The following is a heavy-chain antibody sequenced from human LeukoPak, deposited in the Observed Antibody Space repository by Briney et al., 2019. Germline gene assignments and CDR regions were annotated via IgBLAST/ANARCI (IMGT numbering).Heavy chain of an antibody. CDR3: ARADYDFWSGPTYYFDY. V-gene: IGHV1-46*01. CDR2: INPSGGST. CDR1: GYTFTSYY. D-gene: IGHD3-3*01. J-gene: IGHJ4*02. Sequence: ASVKVSCKASGYTFTSYYMHWVRQAPGQGLEWMGIINPSGGSTSYAQKFQGRVTMTRDTSTSTVYMELSSLRSGDTAVYYCARADYDFWSGPTYYFDYWGQGTLVTVSS.